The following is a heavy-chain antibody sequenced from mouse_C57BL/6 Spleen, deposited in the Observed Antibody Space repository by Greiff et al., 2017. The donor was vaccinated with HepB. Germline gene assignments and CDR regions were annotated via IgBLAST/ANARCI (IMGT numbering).Heavy chain of an antibody. D-gene: IGHD1-1*02. J-gene: IGHJ4*01. CDR1: GFSFTSYG. CDR2: IWRGGST. V-gene: IGHV2-5*01. Sequence: VKLMESGPGLVQPSQCLSITCTVSGFSFTSYGVHWVRQSPGKGLEWLGVIWRGGSTDYNAAFMSRLSITKDNSKSQVFFKMNSLQADDTAIYYCAKKGLSDMDYWGQGTSVTVSS. CDR3: AKKGLSDMDY.